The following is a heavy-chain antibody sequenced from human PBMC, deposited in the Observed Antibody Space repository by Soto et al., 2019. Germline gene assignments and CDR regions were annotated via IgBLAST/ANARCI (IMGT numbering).Heavy chain of an antibody. CDR3: ARLLLYYYDSSGYCGYFDY. Sequence: GESLKISCKGSGYSFTSYWIGWVRQMPGKGLEWMGIIYPGDSDTRYSPSFQGQVTISADKSISTAYLQWSSLKASDTAMYYCARLLLYYYDSSGYCGYFDYWGQGTLVTVSS. J-gene: IGHJ4*02. CDR2: IYPGDSDT. CDR1: GYSFTSYW. D-gene: IGHD3-22*01. V-gene: IGHV5-51*01.